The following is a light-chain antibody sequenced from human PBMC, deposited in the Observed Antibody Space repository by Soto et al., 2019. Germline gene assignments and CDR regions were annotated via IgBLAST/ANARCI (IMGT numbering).Light chain of an antibody. J-gene: IGLJ1*01. CDR2: EVS. Sequence: QSALTQPASVSGSPGQSITISCTGTSSDVSVYKYVSWYQQHPGKAPKLMIYEVSNRPSGVSNRFSGSKSGNTASLTISGLQAEDEADYYCSSYTGSYTFVFGTGTKLTVL. CDR1: SSDVSVYKY. CDR3: SSYTGSYTFV. V-gene: IGLV2-14*01.